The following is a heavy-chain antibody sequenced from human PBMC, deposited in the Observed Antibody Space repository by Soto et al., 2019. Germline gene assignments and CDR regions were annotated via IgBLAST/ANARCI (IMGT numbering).Heavy chain of an antibody. J-gene: IGHJ4*02. V-gene: IGHV3-21*01. CDR2: VSKSGYT. CDR1: GFTFSDYG. CDR3: AREDSIIIPAVSDF. D-gene: IGHD2-2*01. Sequence: GGSLRLSCAVSGFTFSDYGINWVRQAPGKGLEWVSSVSKSGYTYYSDSVKGRFTISRDNAKNSVSLQMNTLRAEDTAVYYCAREDSIIIPAVSDFWGQGTLVTVSS.